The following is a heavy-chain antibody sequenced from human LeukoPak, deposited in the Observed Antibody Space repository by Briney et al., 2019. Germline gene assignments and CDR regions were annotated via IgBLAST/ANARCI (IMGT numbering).Heavy chain of an antibody. J-gene: IGHJ4*02. CDR1: GGSISSSNG. V-gene: IGHV4-4*02. CDR2: IYHSGST. Sequence: PSETLSLTCAVSGGSISSSNGWSWVRQPPGKGLEWIGEIYHSGSTNYNPSLKSRVTISVDKSKNQFSLKLSSVTAADTAVYYCARDLSSYYDSSGVFGYWGQGTLVTVSS. D-gene: IGHD3-22*01. CDR3: ARDLSSYYDSSGVFGY.